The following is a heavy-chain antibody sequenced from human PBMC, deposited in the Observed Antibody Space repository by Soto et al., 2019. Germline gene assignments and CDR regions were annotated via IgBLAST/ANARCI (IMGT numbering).Heavy chain of an antibody. CDR2: INASNGNT. CDR1: GYTFTSYY. CDR3: ARAVIAARGYYYGMDV. V-gene: IGHV1-3*01. J-gene: IGHJ6*02. D-gene: IGHD6-13*01. Sequence: ASVKVSCKASGYTFTSYYMHWVRQAPGQGLEWMGWINASNGNTKYAQKFQGRVTITRDTSASTAYMELSSLRSEDTAVYYCARAVIAARGYYYGMDVWGQGTTVTVSS.